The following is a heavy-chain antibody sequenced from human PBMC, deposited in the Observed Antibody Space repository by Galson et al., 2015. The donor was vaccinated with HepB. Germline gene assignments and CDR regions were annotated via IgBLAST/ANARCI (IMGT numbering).Heavy chain of an antibody. D-gene: IGHD3-9*01. CDR2: ISSNGGST. CDR3: ARLRYFDRGAFDI. Sequence: SLRLSCAASGFTFNIYTMSWVRQAPGKGLEYVSAISSNGGSTYYANSVKGRFTISRDNSKNTLYLQMNSLRAEDTAVYYCARLRYFDRGAFDICGQGTMVTVSS. J-gene: IGHJ3*02. V-gene: IGHV3-64*01. CDR1: GFTFNIYT.